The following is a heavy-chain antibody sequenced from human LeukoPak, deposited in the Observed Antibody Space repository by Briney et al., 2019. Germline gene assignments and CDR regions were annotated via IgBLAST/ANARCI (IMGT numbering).Heavy chain of an antibody. CDR2: INPNSGGT. V-gene: IGHV1-2*02. CDR3: ATIRYFDWLLYS. J-gene: IGHJ5*02. CDR1: GYTFTGYY. Sequence: ASVKVSRKASGYTFTGYYMHWVRQAPGQGLEWMGWINPNSGGTNYAQKFQGRVTMTRDTSISTAYMELSRLRSDDTAVYYCATIRYFDWLLYSWGQGTLVTVSS. D-gene: IGHD3-9*01.